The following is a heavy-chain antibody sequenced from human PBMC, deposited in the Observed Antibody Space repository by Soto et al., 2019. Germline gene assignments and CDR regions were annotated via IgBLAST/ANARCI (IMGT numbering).Heavy chain of an antibody. J-gene: IGHJ4*02. Sequence: GGSLRLSCAASGFIFSTYSMNWVRQGPGKGLEWVSYISSSSSTIFYADSVKGRFTISRHNSKKTLYLQMNSLRAEDTAVYYCARDGNIVLVPAAIPFDYWGQGTLVTVSS. CDR1: GFIFSTYS. CDR3: ARDGNIVLVPAAIPFDY. V-gene: IGHV3-48*01. CDR2: ISSSSSTI. D-gene: IGHD2-2*01.